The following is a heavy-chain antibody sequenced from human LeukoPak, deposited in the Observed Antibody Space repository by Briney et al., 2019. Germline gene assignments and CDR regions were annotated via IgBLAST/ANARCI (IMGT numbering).Heavy chain of an antibody. CDR3: ARPGSSGWPPDY. Sequence: GESLKISCKGSGYRFTTYWIGWVRQMPGKGLEWMGIIYPGDSDTRYSPSFQGRVTISVDKSISTAFLQWSSLKASDTAIYYCARPGSSGWPPDYWGQGTLVTVSS. D-gene: IGHD6-19*01. J-gene: IGHJ4*02. CDR1: GYRFTTYW. CDR2: IYPGDSDT. V-gene: IGHV5-51*01.